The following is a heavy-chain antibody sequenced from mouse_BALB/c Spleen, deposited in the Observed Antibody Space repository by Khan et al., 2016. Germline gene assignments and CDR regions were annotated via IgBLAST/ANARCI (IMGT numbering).Heavy chain of an antibody. V-gene: IGHV1-63*02. CDR3: ARSLLRVRTDY. CDR2: IYPGGDYI. CDR1: GYTFTNYW. J-gene: IGHJ2*01. D-gene: IGHD1-2*01. Sequence: QGQLKQSGAELVRPGTSVKISCKASGYTFTNYWLGWVKQRPGHGLEWIGDIYPGGDYINYNEKFKGKATLTADTSSSTAYMQLSSLTAEDSAVYFCARSLLRVRTDYWGQGTTLTVSS.